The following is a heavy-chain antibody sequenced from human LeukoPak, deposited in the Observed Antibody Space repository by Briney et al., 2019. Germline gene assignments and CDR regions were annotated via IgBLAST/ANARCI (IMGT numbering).Heavy chain of an antibody. J-gene: IGHJ6*04. CDR2: INSGGSST. Sequence: GGSLRLSCAASGFTFSSYWMHWVRQAPGKGLVWVSRINSGGSSTSYADSVKGRFTISRDNAKNTLCLQMNSLRAEDTAVYYCARATTVTTWLDVWGKGTTVTISS. V-gene: IGHV3-74*01. CDR3: ARATTVTTWLDV. D-gene: IGHD4-17*01. CDR1: GFTFSSYW.